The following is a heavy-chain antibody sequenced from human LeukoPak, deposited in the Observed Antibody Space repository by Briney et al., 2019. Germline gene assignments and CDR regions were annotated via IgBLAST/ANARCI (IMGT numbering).Heavy chain of an antibody. D-gene: IGHD1-26*01. CDR2: INGDGSRP. CDR1: GFTFSSYW. V-gene: IGHV3-74*01. Sequence: QPGGTLRLSCAASGFTFSSYWIHWVRQAPGKGLVWVSRINGDGSRPSYADSVKGRFTISRDNAKNTLYLQMNSLRVEDTALYYCAKDQYSGIYYSFDYRGQGTLVTVSS. J-gene: IGHJ4*02. CDR3: AKDQYSGIYYSFDY.